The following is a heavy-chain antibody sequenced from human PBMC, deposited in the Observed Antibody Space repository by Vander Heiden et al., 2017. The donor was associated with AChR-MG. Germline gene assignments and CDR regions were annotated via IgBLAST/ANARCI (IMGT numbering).Heavy chain of an antibody. V-gene: IGHV1-69*04. CDR3: ARDPGIAVAGTGSY. D-gene: IGHD6-19*01. CDR1: GGTFSSYA. Sequence: QVQLVQSRAEVKKPGSSVKVSCQASGGTFSSYAISGVRQAPGQGLEWMGRIIPILGIANYAQKFQGRVTITADKSTSTAYMELSSLRSEDTAVYYCARDPGIAVAGTGSYWGQGTLVTVSS. CDR2: IIPILGIA. J-gene: IGHJ4*02.